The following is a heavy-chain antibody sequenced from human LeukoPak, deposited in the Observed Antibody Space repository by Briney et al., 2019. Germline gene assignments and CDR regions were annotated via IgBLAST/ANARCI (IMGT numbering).Heavy chain of an antibody. CDR3: ARDSTTSIAAAGPSSVDY. CDR2: IYPSGGST. CDR1: GYTFTRYY. V-gene: IGHV1-46*01. Sequence: GASVKVSCKASGYTFTRYYMHWVRQAPGQGLEWMGIIYPSGGSTSYAQKFQGRVTTTRDTPTSTVYMELSSLRSEDTAVYYCARDSTTSIAAAGPSSVDYWGQGTLVTVSS. D-gene: IGHD6-13*01. J-gene: IGHJ4*02.